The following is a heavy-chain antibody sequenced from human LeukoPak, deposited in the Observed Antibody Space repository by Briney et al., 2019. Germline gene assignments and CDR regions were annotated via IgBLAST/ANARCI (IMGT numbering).Heavy chain of an antibody. CDR3: ARLGNPYGDYEVY. D-gene: IGHD4-17*01. V-gene: IGHV3-7*01. Sequence: GGSLRLSCAASGFTLSSYAMSWVRQAPGKGLEWVANIKQDGSEKYYVDSVKGRFTISRDNAKNSLYLQMNSLRAEDTAVYYCARLGNPYGDYEVYWGQGTLVTVSS. CDR2: IKQDGSEK. CDR1: GFTLSSYA. J-gene: IGHJ4*02.